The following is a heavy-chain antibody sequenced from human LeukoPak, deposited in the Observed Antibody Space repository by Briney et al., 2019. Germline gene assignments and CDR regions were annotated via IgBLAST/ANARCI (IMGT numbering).Heavy chain of an antibody. Sequence: SVKVSCKASGGTFSSYAISWVRQAPGQGLEWMGGIIPIFGTANYARKFQDRVTITWDASISTAYMDLSSLRSEDTAVYYCARLRDTPLEVSGQYGMDVWGQGTTVTVSS. D-gene: IGHD4-17*01. CDR1: GGTFSSYA. CDR3: ARLRDTPLEVSGQYGMDV. CDR2: IIPIFGTA. V-gene: IGHV1-69*01. J-gene: IGHJ6*02.